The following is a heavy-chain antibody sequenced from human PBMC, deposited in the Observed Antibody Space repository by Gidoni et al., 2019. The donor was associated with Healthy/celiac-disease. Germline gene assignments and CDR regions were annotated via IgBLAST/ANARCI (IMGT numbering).Heavy chain of an antibody. Sequence: EVQLVESGGGLVKPGGSLRLSCAASGFTFSSYSMNWVRQAPGKGLEWFSSISSSGSTIYYADSVKGRFTISRDNAKNSLYLQMNSLRAEDTAVYYCARDEASSWPFDYWGQGTLVTVSS. CDR3: ARDEASSWPFDY. CDR1: GFTFSSYS. D-gene: IGHD6-13*01. J-gene: IGHJ4*02. CDR2: ISSSGSTI. V-gene: IGHV3-21*01.